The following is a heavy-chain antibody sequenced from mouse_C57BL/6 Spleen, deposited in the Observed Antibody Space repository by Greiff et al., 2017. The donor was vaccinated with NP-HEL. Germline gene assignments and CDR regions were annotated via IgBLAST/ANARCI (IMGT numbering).Heavy chain of an antibody. CDR2: IDPEDGET. CDR1: GFNIKDYY. Sequence: EVQLQQSGAELVKPGASVKLSCTASGFNIKDYYMHWVKQRTEQGLEWIGRIDPEDGETKYAPKFQGKATITADPSSNTAYLQLSSLTSEDTAVYYCASSPGGSSYDWYFDVWGTGTTVTVSS. V-gene: IGHV14-2*01. D-gene: IGHD1-1*01. CDR3: ASSPGGSSYDWYFDV. J-gene: IGHJ1*03.